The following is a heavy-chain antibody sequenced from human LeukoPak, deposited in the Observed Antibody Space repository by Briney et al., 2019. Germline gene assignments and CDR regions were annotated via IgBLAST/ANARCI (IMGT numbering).Heavy chain of an antibody. Sequence: SQTLSLTCAVYGGSLSGLYWSWIRQPPGKGLEWIGEINHSGSTNYNPSLKSRVTISADTSKKQFPLKMSSVTAADTAVYYCAGIGGVAGRDYWGQGTLVTVPS. J-gene: IGHJ4*02. V-gene: IGHV4-34*01. D-gene: IGHD6-19*01. CDR3: AGIGGVAGRDY. CDR1: GGSLSGLY. CDR2: INHSGST.